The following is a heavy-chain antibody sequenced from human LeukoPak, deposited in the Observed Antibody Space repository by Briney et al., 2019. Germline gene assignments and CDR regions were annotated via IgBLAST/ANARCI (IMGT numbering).Heavy chain of an antibody. Sequence: SETLSLTCAVSGYSISNGYYWGWIRQPQGKGLEWIGSIYHSGSTYYNPSLKSRVTISVDTSKNQFSLKLSSVTAADTAVYYCASRNDYGDFADYWGPGTLVTVSS. CDR2: IYHSGST. CDR1: GYSISNGYY. D-gene: IGHD4-17*01. V-gene: IGHV4-38-2*01. J-gene: IGHJ4*02. CDR3: ASRNDYGDFADY.